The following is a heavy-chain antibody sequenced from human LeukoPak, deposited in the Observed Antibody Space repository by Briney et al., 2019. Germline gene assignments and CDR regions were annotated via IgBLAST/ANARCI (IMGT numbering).Heavy chain of an antibody. CDR3: ARGSDYGDFLDY. Sequence: SETLSLTCAVYGGSFSGYYWSWIRQPPGKGLEWIGEINHSGSTNYNPSLKSRVTISVDTSKNQFSLKLSSVTAADTAVYYCARGSDYGDFLDYWGQGTLVTVSS. CDR1: GGSFSGYY. V-gene: IGHV4-34*01. CDR2: INHSGST. J-gene: IGHJ4*02. D-gene: IGHD4-17*01.